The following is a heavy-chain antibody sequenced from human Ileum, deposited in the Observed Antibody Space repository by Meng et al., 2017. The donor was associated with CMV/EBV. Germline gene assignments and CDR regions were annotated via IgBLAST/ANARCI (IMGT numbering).Heavy chain of an antibody. CDR1: GFIFSTYS. D-gene: IGHD3-10*01. CDR3: ARESFGPIIPYYYGMDV. J-gene: IGHJ6*02. V-gene: IGHV3-48*02. Sequence: GGSLRLSCAASGFIFSTYSMSWVRQAPGKGLEWIAYISSSGYTMSYADSVKGRFTVSRDNAKNSLYLQVDSLRDEDTAVYYCARESFGPIIPYYYGMDVWGQGTTVTVSS. CDR2: ISSSGYTM.